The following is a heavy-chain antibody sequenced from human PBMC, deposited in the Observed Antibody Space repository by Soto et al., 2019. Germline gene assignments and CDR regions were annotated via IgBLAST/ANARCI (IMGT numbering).Heavy chain of an antibody. Sequence: PSETLSLTCTVSGGSISSGGYYWSWIRQHPGKGLEWIGYIYYSGSTYYNPSLKSRVTISVDTSKNQFSLKLSSVTAGDTAVYYCARAPFMITFGGVIVNGNFDYWGQGTLVTVSS. J-gene: IGHJ4*02. CDR3: ARAPFMITFGGVIVNGNFDY. V-gene: IGHV4-31*03. CDR1: GGSISSGGYY. CDR2: IYYSGST. D-gene: IGHD3-16*02.